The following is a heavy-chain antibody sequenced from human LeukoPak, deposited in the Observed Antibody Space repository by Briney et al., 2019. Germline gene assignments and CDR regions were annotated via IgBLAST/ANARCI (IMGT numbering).Heavy chain of an antibody. CDR2: IWYDGSNK. Sequence: PGRSLRLSCAASGFTFSSYGMHWVRQAPGKGLEWVAVIWYDGSNKYYADSVKGRFTISRDNSKNTLYLQMNSLRAEETAVYYCAKDTEYSSSWYYYGMDVWGQGTTVTVSS. V-gene: IGHV3-33*06. CDR3: AKDTEYSSSWYYYGMDV. CDR1: GFTFSSYG. D-gene: IGHD6-13*01. J-gene: IGHJ6*02.